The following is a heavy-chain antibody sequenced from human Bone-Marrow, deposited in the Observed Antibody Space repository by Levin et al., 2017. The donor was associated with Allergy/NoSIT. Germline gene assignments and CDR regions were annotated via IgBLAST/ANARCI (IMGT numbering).Heavy chain of an antibody. V-gene: IGHV4-30-4*01. D-gene: IGHD2/OR15-2a*01. CDR3: ARDPITFSSFDF. J-gene: IGHJ3*01. CDR1: GGSISSGDYY. Sequence: SETLSLTCTVSGGSISSGDYYWSWIRQPPGKGLEWIGYIYYSGSTYYNPSLKSRITISVDTSKNQFSLKLSSVTAADTAVYYCARDPITFSSFDFWGQGTMVTVSS. CDR2: IYYSGST.